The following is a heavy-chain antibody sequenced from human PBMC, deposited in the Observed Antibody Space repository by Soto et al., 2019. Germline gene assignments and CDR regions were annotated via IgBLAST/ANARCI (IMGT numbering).Heavy chain of an antibody. CDR1: GFSLSTSGVG. V-gene: IGHV2-5*01. J-gene: IGHJ3*02. Sequence: SGPTLVNPTQTLTLTCSFSGFSLSTSGVGVGWIRQPPGKALEWLALIYWSGDEHYRPSLKSRLTITKDTSNNQVVLTMTNMDPVDTATYYCARGLVARPVFAFDIWG. CDR3: ARGLVARPVFAFDI. CDR2: IYWSGDE. D-gene: IGHD6-6*01.